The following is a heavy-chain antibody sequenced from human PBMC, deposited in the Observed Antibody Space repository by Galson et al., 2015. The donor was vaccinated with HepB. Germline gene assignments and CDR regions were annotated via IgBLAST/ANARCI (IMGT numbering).Heavy chain of an antibody. D-gene: IGHD3-9*01. Sequence: SVKVSCKASGYTFTGYYMHWVRQAPGQGLQWLGIFNPSTGSATYAQKFQGRVTMTRDTSTSTVYMELSTLKPEDTAVYYCARGGDIWGGDALDFWGHGT. CDR2: FNPSTGSA. CDR3: ARGGDIWGGDALDF. V-gene: IGHV1-46*01. CDR1: GYTFTGYY. J-gene: IGHJ3*01.